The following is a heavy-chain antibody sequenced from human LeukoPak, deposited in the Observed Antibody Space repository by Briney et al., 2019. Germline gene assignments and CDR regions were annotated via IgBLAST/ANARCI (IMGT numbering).Heavy chain of an antibody. J-gene: IGHJ4*02. CDR3: ARSSGYDSPGVGFFDY. CDR1: GYTFTSYA. CDR2: INAGNGNT. Sequence: GASVKVSCKASGYTFTSYAMHWVRQAPGQRLEWMGWINAGNGNTKYSQEFQGRVTITRDTSASTAYMELSSLRSEDMAVYYCARSSGYDSPGVGFFDYWGQGTLVTVSS. D-gene: IGHD5-12*01. V-gene: IGHV1-3*03.